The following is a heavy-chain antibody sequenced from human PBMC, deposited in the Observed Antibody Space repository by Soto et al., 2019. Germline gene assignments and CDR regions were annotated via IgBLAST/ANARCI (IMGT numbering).Heavy chain of an antibody. Sequence: EVQLLESGGILAQPGESLRLSCAASGFIFSDYAMSWVRQAPGKGLEWVSGISGSGDTTNYAASVRGRFTISRDNSKGTLYLQMNTLRAEDTAVYHCARALSLGGDYWGRGTLVTVSS. J-gene: IGHJ4*02. V-gene: IGHV3-23*01. CDR1: GFIFSDYA. CDR3: ARALSLGGDY. CDR2: ISGSGDTT. D-gene: IGHD3-16*01.